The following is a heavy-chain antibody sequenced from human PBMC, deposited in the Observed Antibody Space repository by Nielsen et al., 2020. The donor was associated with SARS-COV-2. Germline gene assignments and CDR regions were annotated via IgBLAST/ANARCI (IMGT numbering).Heavy chain of an antibody. V-gene: IGHV3-30*02. CDR2: IWYDGSNK. CDR3: AKDLGAYHYFDY. J-gene: IGHJ4*02. CDR1: GFTFSSYG. D-gene: IGHD3-16*01. Sequence: GGSLRLSCAASGFTFSSYGMHWVRQAPGKGLEWVAVIWYDGSNKYYADSVKGRFTISRDNSKNTLYLQMNSLRAEDTAVYYCAKDLGAYHYFDYWGQGTLVTVSS.